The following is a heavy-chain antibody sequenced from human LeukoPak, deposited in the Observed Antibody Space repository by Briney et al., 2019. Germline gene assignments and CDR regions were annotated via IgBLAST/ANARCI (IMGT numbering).Heavy chain of an antibody. J-gene: IGHJ4*02. D-gene: IGHD1-1*01. CDR2: IKQDGSVK. V-gene: IGHV3-7*03. CDR1: GFTFSNYW. CDR3: VRALGTGSY. Sequence: TGGSLRLSCAASGFTFSNYWMNWVRQAPGKGLEWVANIKQDGSVKHYVDSVKGRFTISRDNAKNSLYLQMNSLRAEDTAVYYCVRALGTGSYWGQGTLVTVSS.